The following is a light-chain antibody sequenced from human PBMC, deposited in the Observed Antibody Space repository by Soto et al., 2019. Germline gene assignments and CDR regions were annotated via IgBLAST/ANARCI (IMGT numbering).Light chain of an antibody. V-gene: IGKV3-20*01. CDR2: GAS. Sequence: EIVLTQSPGTLSLSPGDRATLSCRASLSGYNNHLAWYQQTPGQAPRLLIYGASSRATGAPDRFSGSRSGTDFTLTVRRLESEDFPVFYCQQYSASPLTFGGGAKVEIK. CDR1: LSGYNNH. CDR3: QQYSASPLT. J-gene: IGKJ4*01.